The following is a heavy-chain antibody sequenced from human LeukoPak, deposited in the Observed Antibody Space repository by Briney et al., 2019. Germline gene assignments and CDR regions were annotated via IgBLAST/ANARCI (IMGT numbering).Heavy chain of an antibody. D-gene: IGHD3-10*01. J-gene: IGHJ4*02. CDR2: IYYSGST. CDR3: ARAEITMVRGVTYYFDY. CDR1: GGSISSYY. Sequence: PSETLSLTCTVSGGSISSYYWSWIRQPPGKGLEWIGYIYYSGSTNYNPSLKSRVTISVDTSKNQFSLKLSSVTAADTAVYYCARAEITMVRGVTYYFDYWGQGTLVTVSS. V-gene: IGHV4-59*01.